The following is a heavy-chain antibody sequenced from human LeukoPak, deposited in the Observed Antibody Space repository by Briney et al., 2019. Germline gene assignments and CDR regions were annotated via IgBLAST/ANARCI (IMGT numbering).Heavy chain of an antibody. CDR3: ARDRYGDYVFDY. Sequence: GGSLRLSCAASGFTVSSNYMSWVRQAPGKGLEWVSYISSSGSTIYYADSVKGRFTISRDNAKNSLYLQMNSLRAEDTAVYYCARDRYGDYVFDYWGQGTLVTVSS. V-gene: IGHV3-11*04. CDR2: ISSSGSTI. J-gene: IGHJ4*02. CDR1: GFTVSSNY. D-gene: IGHD4-17*01.